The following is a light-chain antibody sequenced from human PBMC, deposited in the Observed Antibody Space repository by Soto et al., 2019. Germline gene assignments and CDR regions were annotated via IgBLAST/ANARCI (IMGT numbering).Light chain of an antibody. CDR1: QSITTY. J-gene: IGKJ1*01. CDR3: QQAYGAPPT. CDR2: AAA. Sequence: DIQMTQSPSSLSASVGDRVTITCRASQSITTYLNWYQQTSGEAPKLLIYAAARLQTGVPSRFSGSGSGTDFTLTISSLQPEDFATYYCQQAYGAPPTFGQGTKVE. V-gene: IGKV1-39*01.